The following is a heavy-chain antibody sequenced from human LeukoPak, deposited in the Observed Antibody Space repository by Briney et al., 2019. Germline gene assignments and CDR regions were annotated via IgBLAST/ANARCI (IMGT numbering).Heavy chain of an antibody. Sequence: SETLSLTCAVYGGSFSGYYWSWIRQPPGKGLEWIGEINHSGSTNYNPSLKSRVTISVDTSKNQFSLKLSSVTAADTAVYYCARGWRQQLVLEYYYYYMDVRGKGTTVTVSS. CDR1: GGSFSGYY. CDR3: ARGWRQQLVLEYYYYYMDV. V-gene: IGHV4-34*01. D-gene: IGHD6-13*01. CDR2: INHSGST. J-gene: IGHJ6*03.